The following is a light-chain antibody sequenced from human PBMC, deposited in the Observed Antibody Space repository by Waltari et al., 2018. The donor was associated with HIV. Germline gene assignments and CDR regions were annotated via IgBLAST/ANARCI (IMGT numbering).Light chain of an antibody. J-gene: IGLJ3*02. CDR2: DNN. CDR3: GTWDSSLSARV. CDR1: SSNIGNNY. Sequence: QSVLTQPPSVSAAPGQKVTISCSGSSSNIGNNYVSWYQQLPGTAPKLLIYDNNKRPSGIPDRFSGSESGTSATLGITGLQTGDEADYYCGTWDSSLSARVFGGGTKLTVL. V-gene: IGLV1-51*01.